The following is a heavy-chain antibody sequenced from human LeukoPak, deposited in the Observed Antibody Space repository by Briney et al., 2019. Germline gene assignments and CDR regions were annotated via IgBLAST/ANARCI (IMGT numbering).Heavy chain of an antibody. CDR1: GGSISSSSDN. V-gene: IGHV4-39*01. Sequence: SETLSLTCTVSGGSISSSSDNWGWIRQPPGKGLEWIGSIYYTGTTYYNPSLMSRVTMSVDTSKNQFSLRLSSVTAADTAMYYCARQGRATVVMYMDDWGKGTTVTVSS. J-gene: IGHJ6*03. CDR3: ARQGRATVVMYMDD. D-gene: IGHD4-23*01. CDR2: IYYTGTT.